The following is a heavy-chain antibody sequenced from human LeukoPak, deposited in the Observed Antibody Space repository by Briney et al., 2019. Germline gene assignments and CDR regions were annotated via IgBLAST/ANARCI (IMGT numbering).Heavy chain of an antibody. J-gene: IGHJ3*02. CDR1: GYTFTGYC. CDR2: INPKSGGT. D-gene: IGHD6-13*01. V-gene: IGHV1-2*02. CDR3: ARLVAAAATEDAFDI. Sequence: ASVKVSCKASGYTFTGYCMHWVRQAPGQGLEWMGWINPKSGGTNYAQKFQGRVTMTRGTSISTTYMELSRLRSDDTAVYYCARLVAAAATEDAFDIWGQGTMVTVSS.